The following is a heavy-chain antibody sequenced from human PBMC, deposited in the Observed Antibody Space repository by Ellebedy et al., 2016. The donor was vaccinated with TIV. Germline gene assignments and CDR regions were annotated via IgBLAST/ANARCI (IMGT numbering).Heavy chain of an antibody. J-gene: IGHJ5*02. V-gene: IGHV5-51*01. CDR1: GHSFTSYW. Sequence: GESLKISXKGSGHSFTSYWIGWVRQMPGKGLEWMGIIYPGDSETRYSPSFQGQVIISADKSTSTAYLQWSSLKASDSAMYYCARLPGETSDRFDPWGQGTLVTVSS. D-gene: IGHD3-16*01. CDR2: IYPGDSET. CDR3: ARLPGETSDRFDP.